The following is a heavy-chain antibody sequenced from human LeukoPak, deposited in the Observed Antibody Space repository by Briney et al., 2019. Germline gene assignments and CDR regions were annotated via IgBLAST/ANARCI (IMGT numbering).Heavy chain of an antibody. J-gene: IGHJ6*02. V-gene: IGHV3-23*01. CDR1: GFTFDNYA. CDR2: ISGSGVNT. D-gene: IGHD3-10*01. Sequence: GGSLRLSCAASGFTFDNYAMNWVRQAPGKGLEGVSGISGSGVNTYYGDSVKGRFTITRDISKNTLFLQMNSLRGEDTAMYYCAKDISFNYGFHAMDAWGQGTTVSVSS. CDR3: AKDISFNYGFHAMDA.